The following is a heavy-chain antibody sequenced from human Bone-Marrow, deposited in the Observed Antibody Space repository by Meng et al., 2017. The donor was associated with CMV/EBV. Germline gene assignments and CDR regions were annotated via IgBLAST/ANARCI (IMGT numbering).Heavy chain of an antibody. CDR3: ARSAKSGYPLIIDFDY. D-gene: IGHD3-3*01. V-gene: IGHV3-21*01. CDR1: GFTFSSYS. Sequence: AGSLRLSCAASGFTFSSYSMNWVRQAPGKGLEWVSSISSSSSYIYYADSVKGRFTISRDNAKNSLYLQMNSLRAEDTAVYYCARSAKSGYPLIIDFDYWGQGTRVTVSS. CDR2: ISSSSSYI. J-gene: IGHJ4*02.